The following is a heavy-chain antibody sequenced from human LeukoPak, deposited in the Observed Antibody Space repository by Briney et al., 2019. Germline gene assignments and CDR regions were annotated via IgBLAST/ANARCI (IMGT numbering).Heavy chain of an antibody. J-gene: IGHJ4*02. Sequence: GGSLRLSCAASGFTFSSYSVNWVRQAPGKGLEWVSSISSSSSYIYYADSVKGRFTISRDNAKNSLYLQMNSLRAEDTAVYYCARASIAAAGTRPGFDYWGQGTLVTVSS. D-gene: IGHD6-13*01. V-gene: IGHV3-21*01. CDR3: ARASIAAAGTRPGFDY. CDR1: GFTFSSYS. CDR2: ISSSSSYI.